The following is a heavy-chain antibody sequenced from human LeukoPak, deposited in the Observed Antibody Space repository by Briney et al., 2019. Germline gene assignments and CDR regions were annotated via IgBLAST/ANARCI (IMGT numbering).Heavy chain of an antibody. D-gene: IGHD2-15*01. J-gene: IGHJ3*02. Sequence: SETLSLTCTVSGGSISSYYWSWIRQPPGKGLEWIGYIYYSGSTNYNPSLKSRVTISVDTSKNQFSLKLSSVTAADTAVYYCARDLTSSGGSCLVIWGQGTMVTVSS. CDR2: IYYSGST. CDR1: GGSISSYY. V-gene: IGHV4-59*12. CDR3: ARDLTSSGGSCLVI.